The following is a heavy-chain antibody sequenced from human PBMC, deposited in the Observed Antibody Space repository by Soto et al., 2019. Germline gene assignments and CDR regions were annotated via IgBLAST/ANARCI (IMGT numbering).Heavy chain of an antibody. D-gene: IGHD2-15*01. Sequence: QVQLVESGGGLVKPGGSLRLSCAASGFTFSDYYMSWIRQAPGKGLEWVSYISSSSTYINYADSVKGRFTISRDNAKSSLYMQMNSLIAEDTAVYYCARCVGNCYLDFWCQGALVTVSS. CDR3: ARCVGNCYLDF. J-gene: IGHJ4*02. CDR1: GFTFSDYY. V-gene: IGHV3-11*05. CDR2: ISSSSTYI.